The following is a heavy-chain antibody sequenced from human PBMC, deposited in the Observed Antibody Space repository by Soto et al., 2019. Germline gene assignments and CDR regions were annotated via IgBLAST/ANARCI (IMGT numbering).Heavy chain of an antibody. V-gene: IGHV3-7*04. CDR3: AGGRGGIWDS. CDR1: GFTFSSYW. J-gene: IGHJ4*02. CDR2: IKQDGSEK. D-gene: IGHD3-16*01. Sequence: EVQLVESGGGLVQPGGSLRLSCAASGFTFSSYWMTWVRQAPGQVLEWVANIKQDGSEKYYVDSVKGRFTISRDNAKNSLSLQMNRLRVEDTAVYYCAGGRGGIWDSWGQGTLVTVSS.